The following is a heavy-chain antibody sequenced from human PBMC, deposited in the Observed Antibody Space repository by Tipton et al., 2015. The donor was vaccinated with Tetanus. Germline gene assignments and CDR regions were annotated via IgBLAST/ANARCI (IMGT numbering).Heavy chain of an antibody. Sequence: GLVKPSETLSLTCTVSGGSIRGGTFYWGWIRQPPGKGLECIGSIYESGDTYYIPSLKSRVTISVDTSKNQFSLNLNSMAAADTGVYYCARHQSGYFTPFDYWGQGNLVTVSS. V-gene: IGHV4-39*01. J-gene: IGHJ4*02. CDR2: IYESGDT. CDR1: GGSIRGGTFY. CDR3: ARHQSGYFTPFDY. D-gene: IGHD3-3*01.